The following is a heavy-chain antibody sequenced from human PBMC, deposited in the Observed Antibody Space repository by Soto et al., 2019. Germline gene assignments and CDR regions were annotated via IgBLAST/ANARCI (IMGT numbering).Heavy chain of an antibody. J-gene: IGHJ4*02. CDR2: MNPNSGNT. Sequence: VASVKVSCKASGYTFTSYDINWVRQATGQGLEWMGWMNPNSGNTDYAQKLQGRVTMTRNTSTSTAYMELRSLRSDDTAVYYCARGGLSTIDYCGQGTLVTVSS. D-gene: IGHD3-16*02. CDR1: GYTFTSYD. V-gene: IGHV1-8*01. CDR3: ARGGLSTIDY.